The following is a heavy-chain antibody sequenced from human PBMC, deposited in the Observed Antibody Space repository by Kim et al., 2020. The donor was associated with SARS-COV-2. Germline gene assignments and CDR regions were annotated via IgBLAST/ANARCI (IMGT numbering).Heavy chain of an antibody. CDR3: ARHAYSITILYYYGMDV. CDR1: GYTFTSYV. D-gene: IGHD3-3*01. Sequence: ASVKVSCKASGYTFTSYVISGVRQAPGQGLEWMGGISAYNVNTNYAQKPQGRVTMTTDTSTSTAYMELRSLRSDDTAVYYCARHAYSITILYYYGMDVWGQGTTVTVSS. V-gene: IGHV1-18*01. CDR2: ISAYNVNT. J-gene: IGHJ6*02.